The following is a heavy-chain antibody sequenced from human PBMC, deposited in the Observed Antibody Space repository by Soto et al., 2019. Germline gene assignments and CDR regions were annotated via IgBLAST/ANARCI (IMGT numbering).Heavy chain of an antibody. CDR2: IYSGGST. CDR3: ARGDSSGSSEY. Sequence: GGSLRLSCAASGFTLGRYTMGWVRQAPGKGLEWVSVIYSGGSTDYADSVKGRFTISRDNSKNTLYLQMNSLRAEDTAVYYCARGDSSGSSEYWGQGTLVTVSS. D-gene: IGHD6-19*01. J-gene: IGHJ4*02. CDR1: GFTLGRYT. V-gene: IGHV3-53*01.